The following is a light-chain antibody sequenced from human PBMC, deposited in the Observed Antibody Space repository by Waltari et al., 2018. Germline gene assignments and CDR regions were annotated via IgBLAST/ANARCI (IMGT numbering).Light chain of an antibody. V-gene: IGKV3-20*01. CDR1: QSVTSNY. CDR2: GAS. CDR3: QQYSDSPRT. J-gene: IGKJ1*01. Sequence: TQSPGTLSLSPGERATLSCRASQSVTSNYLAWYQQKPGQAPRLLLYGASTRATGIPDRFSGSGSGTDFTLTISRLEPEDFALYFCQQYSDSPRTFGQGTKVEIK.